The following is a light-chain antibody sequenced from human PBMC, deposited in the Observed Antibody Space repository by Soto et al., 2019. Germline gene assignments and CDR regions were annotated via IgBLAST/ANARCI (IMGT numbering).Light chain of an antibody. CDR1: QTVDTF. J-gene: IGKJ3*01. CDR3: QQYGSSPPIT. V-gene: IGKV3-20*01. Sequence: ETVMTQSPATLSVSPGERATLSCRASQTVDTFLAWYQQKPGQAPRLLIYGASTRASGVPARFSGSGSGTDFTLTISRLEPEDFAVYYCQQYGSSPPITFGPGTKVDIK. CDR2: GAS.